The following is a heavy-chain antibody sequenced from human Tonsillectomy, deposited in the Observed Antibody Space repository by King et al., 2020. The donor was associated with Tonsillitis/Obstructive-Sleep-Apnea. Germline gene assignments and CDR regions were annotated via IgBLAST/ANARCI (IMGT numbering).Heavy chain of an antibody. CDR2: INPSGGGT. CDR1: GYPFSSHY. D-gene: IGHD3-10*01. Sequence: VQLVQSGAEVKKPGASVKVSCTASGYPFSSHYIHWVRQAPGQGLEWMGTINPSGGGTNYAQNFQDRVTMTRDSSTSTVYMELSSLGPEDTAIYYCARAAGEGSGSLWDNWFAPWGQGTLVTVSS. V-gene: IGHV1-46*01. CDR3: ARAAGEGSGSLWDNWFAP. J-gene: IGHJ5*02.